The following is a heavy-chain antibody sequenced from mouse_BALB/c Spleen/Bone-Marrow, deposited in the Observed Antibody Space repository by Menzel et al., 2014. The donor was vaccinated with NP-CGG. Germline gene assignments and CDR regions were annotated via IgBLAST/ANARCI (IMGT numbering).Heavy chain of an antibody. CDR1: GFTFSSYG. CDR3: ARDPYYGRSYDY. V-gene: IGHV5-6-3*01. D-gene: IGHD1-1*01. Sequence: EVKLMESGGGLVQPGGSLKLSCAASGFTFSSYGMSWVRQTPDKRLELVATINSNGGSTYYPDSVKGRFTISRDNAKNTLYLQMSSLKSEDTAMYYCARDPYYGRSYDYWGQGTTLTVSS. CDR2: INSNGGST. J-gene: IGHJ2*01.